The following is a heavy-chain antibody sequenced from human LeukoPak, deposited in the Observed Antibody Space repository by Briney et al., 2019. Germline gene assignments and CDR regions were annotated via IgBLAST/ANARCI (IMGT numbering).Heavy chain of an antibody. V-gene: IGHV4-39*01. Sequence: PSETLFLTCRVPGGSIISSSSRSDYWGWVRQSPGEGPERGGGIYCTGATDYNPSLKGRVTMSVATSKSQFSLRLSSVTAADTAVYYCVRTYSVGWSTGIFAPWGKGPMVTVPS. J-gene: IGHJ3*01. CDR2: IYCTGAT. D-gene: IGHD6-19*01. CDR1: GGSIISSSSRSDY. CDR3: VRTYSVGWSTGIFAP.